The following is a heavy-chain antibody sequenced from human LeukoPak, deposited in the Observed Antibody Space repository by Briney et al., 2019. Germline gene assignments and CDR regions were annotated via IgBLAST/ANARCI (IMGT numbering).Heavy chain of an antibody. V-gene: IGHV3-21*01. Sequence: PGGSLRLXCAASGFTFSSYNMNWARQAPGKALEWVSSISSSSSNIYYADSVKGRFTISRDNAKNSLYLQMNSLRAEDTAVYYCARDLEVAAAPDYWGPGTLVTASS. CDR2: ISSSSSNI. J-gene: IGHJ4*02. CDR1: GFTFSSYN. CDR3: ARDLEVAAAPDY. D-gene: IGHD2-15*01.